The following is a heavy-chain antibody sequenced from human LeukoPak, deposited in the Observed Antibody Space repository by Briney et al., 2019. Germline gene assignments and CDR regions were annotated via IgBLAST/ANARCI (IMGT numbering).Heavy chain of an antibody. CDR1: GFTVSSNY. V-gene: IGHV3-66*01. CDR2: IYSDGST. D-gene: IGHD2-15*01. J-gene: IGHJ4*02. Sequence: GGSLRLSCAVSGFTVSSNYMSWVRQAPGKGLEWVSLIYSDGSTYYADSVKGRFTISRDNSKNTLYLQMNSLRAEDTAVCYCARDLGYCSGSTCYVGYFDYWGQGTLVTVSS. CDR3: ARDLGYCSGSTCYVGYFDY.